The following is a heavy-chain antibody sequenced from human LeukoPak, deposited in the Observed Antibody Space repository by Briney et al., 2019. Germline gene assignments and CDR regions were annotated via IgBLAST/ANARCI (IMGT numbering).Heavy chain of an antibody. CDR1: SGSISTSNYY. D-gene: IGHD2-15*01. V-gene: IGHV4-39*07. Sequence: SETLSLTCTVSSGSISTSNYYWGWVRQPPGKALEWIGNIFYSGGTYYNPSLKSRVTISVDKSKNQFSLKLSSVTAADTAVYYCARVASGAATLYMDVWGKGTTVTVSS. CDR3: ARVASGAATLYMDV. J-gene: IGHJ6*04. CDR2: IFYSGGT.